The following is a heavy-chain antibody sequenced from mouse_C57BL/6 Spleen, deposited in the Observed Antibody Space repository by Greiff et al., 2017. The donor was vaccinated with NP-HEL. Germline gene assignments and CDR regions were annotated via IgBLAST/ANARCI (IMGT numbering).Heavy chain of an antibody. Sequence: QVQLKESGPGLVQPSQSLSITCTVSGFSLTSYGVHWVRQSPGKGLEWLGVIWSGGSTDYNAAFISRLSISKDNSKCQVFFKMNSLQADDTAIYYCARKALTSYAMDYWRQGTSVTVSS. CDR1: GFSLTSYG. D-gene: IGHD6-1*01. CDR3: ARKALTSYAMDY. V-gene: IGHV2-2*01. J-gene: IGHJ4*01. CDR2: IWSGGST.